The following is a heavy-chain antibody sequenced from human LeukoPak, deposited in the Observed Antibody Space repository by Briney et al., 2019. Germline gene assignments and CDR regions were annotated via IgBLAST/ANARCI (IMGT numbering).Heavy chain of an antibody. CDR2: INSDGSST. CDR1: GFTFSSYW. D-gene: IGHD6-19*01. J-gene: IGHJ4*02. CDR3: ARDRDWYSFDS. Sequence: GGSLRLSCAASGFTFSSYWMHWVRQAPGKGLVWVSRINSDGSSTSYADSVKGRFTISRDNAKNSLYLQMNSLRAEDTAVYYCARDRDWYSFDSWGQGTLVTVSS. V-gene: IGHV3-74*01.